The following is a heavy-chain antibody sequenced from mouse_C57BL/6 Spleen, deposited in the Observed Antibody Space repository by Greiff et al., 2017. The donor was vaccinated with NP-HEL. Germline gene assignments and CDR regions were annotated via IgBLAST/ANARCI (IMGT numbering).Heavy chain of an antibody. CDR3: TVYYKEGFAY. Sequence: DQLQQSGAELVRPGASVKLSCTASGFNIKDDYMHWVKQRPEQGLEWIGWIDPENGDTEYASKFQGKATITADTSSNTAYLQLSSLTSEDTAVYYCTVYYKEGFAYWGQGTLVTVSA. D-gene: IGHD2-1*01. V-gene: IGHV14-4*01. J-gene: IGHJ3*01. CDR1: GFNIKDDY. CDR2: IDPENGDT.